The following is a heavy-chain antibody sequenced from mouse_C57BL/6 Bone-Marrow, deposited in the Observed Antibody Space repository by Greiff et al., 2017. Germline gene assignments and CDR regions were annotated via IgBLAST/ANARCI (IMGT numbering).Heavy chain of an antibody. V-gene: IGHV14-4*01. Sequence: VQLQQSGAELVRPGASVKLSCTASGFNIKDDYMHWVKQRPEQGLEWIGWIDPENGDTEYASKVQGKATIPPYTSYNTAYLQLSSLTSEVTAVYDGTSITTVVAYYFDYWGQGTTLTVSA. D-gene: IGHD1-1*01. J-gene: IGHJ2*01. CDR3: TSITTVVAYYFDY. CDR2: IDPENGDT. CDR1: GFNIKDDY.